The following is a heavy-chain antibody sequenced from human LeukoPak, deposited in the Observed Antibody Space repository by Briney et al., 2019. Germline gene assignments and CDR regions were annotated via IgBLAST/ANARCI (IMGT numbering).Heavy chain of an antibody. V-gene: IGHV3-30*18. CDR3: AKDYYDSSGPSLYYYYYGMDV. CDR1: GFTFSSYG. J-gene: IGHJ6*02. Sequence: GGSLRLSCAASGFTFSSYGMHWVRQAPGKGLEWVAVISYDGSNKYYADSVKGRFTISRDNSKNTLYLQTNSLRAEDTAVYYCAKDYYDSSGPSLYYYYYGMDVWGQGTTVTVSS. CDR2: ISYDGSNK. D-gene: IGHD3-22*01.